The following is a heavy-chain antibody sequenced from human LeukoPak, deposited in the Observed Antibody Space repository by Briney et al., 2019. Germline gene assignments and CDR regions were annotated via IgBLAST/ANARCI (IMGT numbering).Heavy chain of an antibody. D-gene: IGHD3-16*01. J-gene: IGHJ3*02. Sequence: GESLKISCQGSGYTFTTYWIAWVRQLPGKGLEWMGIIYPGDSDARYSPSFQGQVTISADKSISTAYLQWSSLKASDTAMYYCARHRRQVGYAAFDIWGQGTMVTVSS. V-gene: IGHV5-51*01. CDR1: GYTFTTYW. CDR2: IYPGDSDA. CDR3: ARHRRQVGYAAFDI.